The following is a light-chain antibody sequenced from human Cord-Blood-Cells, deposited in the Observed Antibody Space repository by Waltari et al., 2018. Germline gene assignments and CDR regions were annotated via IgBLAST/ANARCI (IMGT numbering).Light chain of an antibody. Sequence: EIVLTQSPGTLSLSPGERPTLSCRASQSVSSRYLPWYPQKPAQAPRLLIYGASSRATGIPDRFSGSGSGTDFTLTISRLEPEDFAVYYCQQYGSSPLTFGGGTKVEIK. CDR1: QSVSSRY. J-gene: IGKJ4*01. CDR3: QQYGSSPLT. CDR2: GAS. V-gene: IGKV3-20*01.